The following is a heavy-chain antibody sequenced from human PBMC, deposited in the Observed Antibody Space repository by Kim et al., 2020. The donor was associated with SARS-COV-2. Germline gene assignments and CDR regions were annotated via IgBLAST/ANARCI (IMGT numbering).Heavy chain of an antibody. CDR3: ARHENDGMDV. Sequence: ASVKVSCQASGYDFIRYGISWVRQAPGQGLEWLGWISPYNGNANYPHNRQDRVTLTTDTSTNTVYMELRSLRPDDTAQYYRARHENDGMDVWGQGTTVTVSS. J-gene: IGHJ6*02. CDR1: GYDFIRYG. CDR2: ISPYNGNA. V-gene: IGHV1-18*01.